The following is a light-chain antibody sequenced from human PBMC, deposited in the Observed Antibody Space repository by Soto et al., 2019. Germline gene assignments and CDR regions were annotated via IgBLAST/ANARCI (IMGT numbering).Light chain of an antibody. Sequence: QSVLTQPASVSGSPGQSIAISCTGTRSDVGAYNYVSWYQQHPGKAPKLMISEVTNRPSGVSDRFSGSKSGNTASLTISGLQAEDEADYYCSSFTSRFTFVFGTGTKSPS. V-gene: IGLV2-14*01. CDR1: RSDVGAYNY. J-gene: IGLJ1*01. CDR2: EVT. CDR3: SSFTSRFTFV.